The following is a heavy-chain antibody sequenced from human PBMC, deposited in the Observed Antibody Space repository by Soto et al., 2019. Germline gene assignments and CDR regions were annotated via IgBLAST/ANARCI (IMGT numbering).Heavy chain of an antibody. V-gene: IGHV1-2*04. CDR1: GYTFTISG. CDR3: ARGNCSGGSCTSISYYYYGMDV. CDR2: ISPSRGGT. Sequence: GASVKVSCTSSGYTFTISGITGARQAPGQGLEWMGGISPSRGGTNYAQKFQGWVTVTRDTSMSTAYMELSRLRSDDTAVYYCARGNCSGGSCTSISYYYYGMDVWGQGTTVTVSS. J-gene: IGHJ6*02. D-gene: IGHD2-15*01.